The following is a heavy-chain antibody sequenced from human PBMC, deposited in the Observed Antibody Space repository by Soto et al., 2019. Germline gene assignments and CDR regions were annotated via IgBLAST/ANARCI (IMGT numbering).Heavy chain of an antibody. CDR2: ISYDGSNK. D-gene: IGHD3-22*01. CDR3: ATRSLSGYYWYFQH. V-gene: IGHV3-30*03. CDR1: GFTFSSYG. Sequence: GGSLRLSCAASGFTFSSYGMHWVRQAPGKGLEWVAVISYDGSNKYYADSVKGRFTISRDNSKNTLYLQMNSLRAEDTAVYYRATRSLSGYYWYFQHWGQGTLVTVSS. J-gene: IGHJ1*01.